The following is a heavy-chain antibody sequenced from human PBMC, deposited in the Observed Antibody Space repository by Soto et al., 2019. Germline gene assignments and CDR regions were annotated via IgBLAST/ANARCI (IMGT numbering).Heavy chain of an antibody. Sequence: PSETLSRTCTVSGGSVSNSNYYWVWIRQSPGKGLEWIGSVYYRGRSYSKSSVKSRVTISVDTSKNQFSLNLNSVTASDTAVYYCVSQRTSVLTQAYFDYWGPGALVTVS. CDR2: VYYRGRS. V-gene: IGHV4-39*01. CDR1: GGSVSNSNYY. CDR3: VSQRTSVLTQAYFDY. D-gene: IGHD2-8*01. J-gene: IGHJ4*02.